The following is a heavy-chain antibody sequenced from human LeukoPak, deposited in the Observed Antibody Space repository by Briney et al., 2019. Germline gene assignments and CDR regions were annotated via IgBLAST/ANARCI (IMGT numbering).Heavy chain of an antibody. J-gene: IGHJ6*02. CDR3: AKVGGYTYGWDVYGMDV. V-gene: IGHV3-30*18. D-gene: IGHD2-8*01. Sequence: QPGRSLRLSCAASGFTFSTFGMHWVRQAPGKGLEWVAVISYDGSNKYYGDSVKGRFTISRDNSKNTLYLQMNSLRPEDTAVYYCAKVGGYTYGWDVYGMDVWGQGTTVTVSS. CDR2: ISYDGSNK. CDR1: GFTFSTFG.